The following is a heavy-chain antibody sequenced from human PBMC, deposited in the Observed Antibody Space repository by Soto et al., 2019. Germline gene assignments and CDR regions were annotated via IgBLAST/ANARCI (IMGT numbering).Heavy chain of an antibody. V-gene: IGHV4-30-2*01. CDR1: GGSISNAAYS. J-gene: IGHJ4*02. CDR2: IYPSGMP. CDR3: ARERGGYGLFDS. D-gene: IGHD5-18*01. Sequence: PSETLSLTCTVSGGSISNAAYSWSWIRQPPGKGLEWIGYIYPSGMPFYNPSLRSRVTISIDRSNDQFSLNLKSVTAAVTAVYYCARERGGYGLFDSWGQGTLVTVSS.